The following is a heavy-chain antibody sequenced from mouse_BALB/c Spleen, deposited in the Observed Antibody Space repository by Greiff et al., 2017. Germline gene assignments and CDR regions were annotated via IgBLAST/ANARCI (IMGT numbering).Heavy chain of an antibody. CDR1: GYTFTSGYS. V-gene: IGHV3-1*02. D-gene: IGHD2-1*01. CDR2: IHYSGST. CDR3: ATIYYGNYVWFAY. Sequence: EVQLQESGPDLVKPSQSLSLTCTVTGYTFTSGYSWYLIRQCPGNKLEWMSYIHYSGSTNYNPYLKSRIPITRDTSKNQFFLQLNSVTAEDTATYYCATIYYGNYVWFAYWGQGTLVTVSA. J-gene: IGHJ3*01.